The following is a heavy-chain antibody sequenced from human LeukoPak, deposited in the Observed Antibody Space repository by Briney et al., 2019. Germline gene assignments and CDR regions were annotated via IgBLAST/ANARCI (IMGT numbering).Heavy chain of an antibody. D-gene: IGHD1-26*01. V-gene: IGHV4-39*07. CDR1: GGSISSSSYY. CDR2: IYYSGST. CDR3: ARDESGGATHFDY. Sequence: SETLSLTCTVSGGSISSSSYYWGWIRQPPGKGLEWIGSIYYSGSTYYNPSLKSRVTISVDTSKNQFSLKLSSVTAADTAVYYCARDESGGATHFDYWGQGTLVTVSS. J-gene: IGHJ4*02.